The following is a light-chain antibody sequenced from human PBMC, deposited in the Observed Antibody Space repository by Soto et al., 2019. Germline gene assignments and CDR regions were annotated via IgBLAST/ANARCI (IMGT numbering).Light chain of an antibody. CDR1: QSISNY. J-gene: IGKJ3*01. CDR2: AAS. Sequence: DIQMTQSPSSLSASVGDRVTITCRASQSISNYLNWYQQKPGKAPKLLIYAASSLQGDVPSRFSGSGSGTDFTLTINRLQPDDFATYYCQQSYSTPLTFGPGTKVDIK. V-gene: IGKV1-39*01. CDR3: QQSYSTPLT.